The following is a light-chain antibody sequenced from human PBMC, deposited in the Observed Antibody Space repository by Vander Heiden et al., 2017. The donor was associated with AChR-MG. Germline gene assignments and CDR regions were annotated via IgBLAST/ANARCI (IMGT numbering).Light chain of an antibody. CDR3: QQYINWPTT. V-gene: IGKV3-15*01. Sequence: EIVLTQSPATLSVSPGERATLSCRASQSISTKLTWLQQKPGQTPRLLIYGASTRATGIPARFSGSGSGTEFTLTISSLQSEDFAVYYCQQYINWPTTFGQGTKVEIK. CDR2: GAS. J-gene: IGKJ1*01. CDR1: QSISTK.